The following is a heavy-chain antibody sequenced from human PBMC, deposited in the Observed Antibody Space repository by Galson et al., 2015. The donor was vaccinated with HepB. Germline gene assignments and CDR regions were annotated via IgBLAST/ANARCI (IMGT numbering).Heavy chain of an antibody. D-gene: IGHD6-13*01. CDR2: ISGSGGST. CDR1: GFTFSSYA. Sequence: SLRLSCAASGFTFSSYAMSWVRQAPGKGLEWVSAISGSGGSTYYADSVKGRFTISRDNSKNTLYLQMNSLRAEDTAVYYCAKVIAAHRIALIYYYYGMDVWGQGTTVTVSS. V-gene: IGHV3-23*01. J-gene: IGHJ6*02. CDR3: AKVIAAHRIALIYYYYGMDV.